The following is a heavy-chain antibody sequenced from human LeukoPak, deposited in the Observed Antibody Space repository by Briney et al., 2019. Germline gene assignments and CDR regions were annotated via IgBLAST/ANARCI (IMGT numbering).Heavy chain of an antibody. D-gene: IGHD5-12*01. CDR2: ISGSGGST. CDR1: GFTFSSYA. CDR3: AKINSGYEVYLDY. Sequence: QAGGSLRLSCAASGFTFSSYAMSWVRQAPGKGLEWVSAISGSGGSTYYAGSVKGRFTISRDNSKNTLYLQMNSLRAEDTAVYYCAKINSGYEVYLDYWGQGTLVTVSS. V-gene: IGHV3-23*01. J-gene: IGHJ4*02.